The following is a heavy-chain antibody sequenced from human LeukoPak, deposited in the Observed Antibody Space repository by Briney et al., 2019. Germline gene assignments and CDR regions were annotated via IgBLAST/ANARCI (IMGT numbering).Heavy chain of an antibody. J-gene: IGHJ6*02. V-gene: IGHV1-8*01. CDR3: ARGLTVISQSERYYYYGMDV. Sequence: ASVKVSCKASGYTFTSYDINWVRQATGQGLEWMGWMNPNSGNTGYAQKFQGRVTMTRNTSISTAYMELSSLRSEDTAVYYCARGLTVISQSERYYYYGMDVWGQGTTVTVSS. CDR1: GYTFTSYD. D-gene: IGHD4-17*01. CDR2: MNPNSGNT.